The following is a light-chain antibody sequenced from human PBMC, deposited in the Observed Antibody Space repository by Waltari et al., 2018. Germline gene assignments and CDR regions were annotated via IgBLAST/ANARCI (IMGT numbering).Light chain of an antibody. Sequence: EIVMTQSPATLSVSPGERATLSCRASQSVSSNLAWYQQKPGQAPRPLISGASTRATGIPARFSGGGSGTEFTLTISSLQSEDFAVYYCQQYNNWPPWTFGQGTKVEIK. V-gene: IGKV3-15*01. CDR3: QQYNNWPPWT. J-gene: IGKJ1*01. CDR2: GAS. CDR1: QSVSSN.